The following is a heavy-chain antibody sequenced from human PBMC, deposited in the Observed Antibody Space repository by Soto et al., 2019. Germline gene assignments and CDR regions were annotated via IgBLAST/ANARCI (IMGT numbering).Heavy chain of an antibody. CDR3: AREVVVVVAATRAFDI. CDR2: IWYDGSNK. J-gene: IGHJ3*02. V-gene: IGHV3-33*01. Sequence: ESGGGVVQPGRSLRLSCAASGFTFSSYGMHWVRPAPGKGLEWVAVIWYDGSNKYYADSVKGRFTISRDNSKNTLYLQMISLRAEDTAVYYCAREVVVVVAATRAFDIWGQGTMVTVSS. D-gene: IGHD2-15*01. CDR1: GFTFSSYG.